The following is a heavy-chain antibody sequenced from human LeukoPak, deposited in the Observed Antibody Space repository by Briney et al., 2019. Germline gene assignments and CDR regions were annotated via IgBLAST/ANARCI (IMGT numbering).Heavy chain of an antibody. CDR1: GFTVTTND. Sequence: PGGSLRLSCAASGFTVTTNDMTWVRQAPGKGLEWVSVLYSDGNTKYADSVQGRFTISRDNSKKTLYLEMNSLSPDDTAVYYCARGVEPLAANTLAYWGQGTLVTVSS. D-gene: IGHD1-14*01. J-gene: IGHJ4*02. CDR3: ARGVEPLAANTLAY. V-gene: IGHV3-53*01. CDR2: LYSDGNT.